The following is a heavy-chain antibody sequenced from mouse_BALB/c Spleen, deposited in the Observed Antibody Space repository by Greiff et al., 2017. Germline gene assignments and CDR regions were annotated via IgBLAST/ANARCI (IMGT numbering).Heavy chain of an antibody. Sequence: EVKLMESGPGLVKPSQSLSLTCTVTGYSITSDYAWNWIRQFPGNKLEWMGYISYSGSTSYNPSLKSRISITRDTSKNQFFLQLNSVTTEDTATYYCARGDYDYDGGAWFAYWGQGTLVTVSA. CDR2: ISYSGST. D-gene: IGHD2-4*01. CDR3: ARGDYDYDGGAWFAY. CDR1: GYSITSDYA. V-gene: IGHV3-2*02. J-gene: IGHJ3*01.